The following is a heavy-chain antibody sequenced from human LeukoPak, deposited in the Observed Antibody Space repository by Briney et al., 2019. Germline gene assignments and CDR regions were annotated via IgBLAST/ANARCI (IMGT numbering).Heavy chain of an antibody. CDR2: ISYDGSNK. Sequence: GGSLRLSCAASGFTFSSYGMHWVRQAPGKGLERVAVISYDGSNKYYADSVKGRFTISRDNSKNTLYLQMNSLRAEDTAVYYCAVLAVAGYDAFDIWGQGTMVTVSS. V-gene: IGHV3-30*03. J-gene: IGHJ3*02. D-gene: IGHD6-19*01. CDR1: GFTFSSYG. CDR3: AVLAVAGYDAFDI.